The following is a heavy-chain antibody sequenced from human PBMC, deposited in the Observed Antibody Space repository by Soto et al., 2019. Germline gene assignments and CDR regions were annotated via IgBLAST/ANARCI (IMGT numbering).Heavy chain of an antibody. CDR1: GFTFSDYW. J-gene: IGHJ6*02. CDR3: ARGLRNYYGVDV. V-gene: IGHV3-74*01. Sequence: EVQLVESGGGLVQPGGSLRLSCVASGFTFSDYWMHWVRQAPGKGLVWASRIKFDGSFTSHADSVKGRFTISRDNARNTVHLQMDSLRAEDTGVYYCARGLRNYYGVDVWAQGTTVTVSS. D-gene: IGHD4-17*01. CDR2: IKFDGSFT.